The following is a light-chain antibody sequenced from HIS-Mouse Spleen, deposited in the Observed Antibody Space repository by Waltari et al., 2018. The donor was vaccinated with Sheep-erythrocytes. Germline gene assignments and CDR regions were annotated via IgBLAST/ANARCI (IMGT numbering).Light chain of an antibody. Sequence: QSALTQPRSVSGSPGPSATISCTGPSSYVGGYNYVSWYQPHPGKAPNPMIYDVSKRPSGVPDRFSGSKSGNTASLTISGLQAEDEADYYCCSYAGSYNHVFATGTKVTVL. V-gene: IGLV2-11*01. J-gene: IGLJ1*01. CDR2: DVS. CDR3: CSYAGSYNHV. CDR1: SSYVGGYNY.